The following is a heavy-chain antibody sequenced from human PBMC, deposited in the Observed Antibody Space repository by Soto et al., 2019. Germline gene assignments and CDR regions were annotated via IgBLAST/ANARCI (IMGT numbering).Heavy chain of an antibody. D-gene: IGHD6-13*01. CDR1: GYTFTSYG. Sequence: ASVKVSCKASGYTFTSYGISWVRQAPGQGLEWMGIINPYGGAATYTEKFQGRVTMTRNTSISTAYMELSSLRSEDTAVYYCARAYSSSWQDFDYWGQGTLVTVSS. CDR3: ARAYSSSWQDFDY. CDR2: INPYGGAA. J-gene: IGHJ4*02. V-gene: IGHV1-8*02.